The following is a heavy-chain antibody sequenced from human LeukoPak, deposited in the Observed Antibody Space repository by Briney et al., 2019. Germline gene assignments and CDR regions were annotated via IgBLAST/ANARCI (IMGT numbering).Heavy chain of an antibody. CDR1: GASISSYY. Sequence: PSETLSLTCTVSGASISSYYWSWIRQPPGKGLEWIGYIYYSGSTNYNPTLKSRVTISVDTSKNQFSLKLSSVTAADTAVYYCARAPTLYYDFWSGYSGGGWFDPWGQGTLVTVSS. CDR2: IYYSGST. V-gene: IGHV4-59*01. CDR3: ARAPTLYYDFWSGYSGGGWFDP. D-gene: IGHD3-3*01. J-gene: IGHJ5*02.